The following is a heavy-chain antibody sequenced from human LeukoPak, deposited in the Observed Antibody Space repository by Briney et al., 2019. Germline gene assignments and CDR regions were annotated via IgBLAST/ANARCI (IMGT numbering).Heavy chain of an antibody. Sequence: GASVKVSCKASGYSFTGYYIHWVRQAPGQGLEWMGWINPYSGDTDSAQKFQGRVAVTRDTSITTAYMDLSRLTSDDTAVYYCARANGGGAYYPFDYWSQGALVTVSS. V-gene: IGHV1-2*02. CDR2: INPYSGDT. D-gene: IGHD4-17*01. CDR1: GYSFTGYY. J-gene: IGHJ4*02. CDR3: ARANGGGAYYPFDY.